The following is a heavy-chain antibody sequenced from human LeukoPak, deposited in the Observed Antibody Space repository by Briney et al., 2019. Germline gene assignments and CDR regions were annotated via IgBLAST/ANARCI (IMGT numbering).Heavy chain of an antibody. V-gene: IGHV3-30*02. CDR1: GSTFSNYG. J-gene: IGHJ4*02. CDR3: AKDRLTIFGVVIPELDY. CDR2: IYHDGSNR. D-gene: IGHD3-3*01. Sequence: PGGSLRLSCAASGSTFSNYGIHWVRQAPGETLEWLAFIYHDGSNRFYADSVKGRFAISRDNSKNILYLHMNSLRSEDTAVYYCAKDRLTIFGVVIPELDYWGQGTLVTVSS.